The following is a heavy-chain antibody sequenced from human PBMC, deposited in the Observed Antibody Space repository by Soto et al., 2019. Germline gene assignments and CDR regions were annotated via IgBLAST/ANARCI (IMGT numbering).Heavy chain of an antibody. CDR1: GYSLSELS. CDR2: ISAYNGNT. Sequence: GASVKVSCKVSGYSLSELSMHWVRQAPGKGLEWMGWISAYNGNTTYAQKLQGRVTMTTDTSTSTAYMELRSLRSDDTAVYYCVIGSRPRYFVSWGQGTLVTVSS. V-gene: IGHV1-18*01. CDR3: VIGSRPRYFVS. D-gene: IGHD1-26*01. J-gene: IGHJ4*02.